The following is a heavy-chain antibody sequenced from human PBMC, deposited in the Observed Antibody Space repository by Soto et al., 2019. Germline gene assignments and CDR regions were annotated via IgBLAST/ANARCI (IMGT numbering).Heavy chain of an antibody. D-gene: IGHD3-22*01. V-gene: IGHV1-69*01. CDR1: EGTFSSYA. Sequence: QVQLVQSGAEVKKPGSSVKVSCKASEGTFSSYAISWVRQAPGQGLEWMGGIIPIFGTANYAQKFQGRVTITADESTSTAYMELSSLRSEDTAVYYCARTYDSSGYYQYYYYGMDVWGQGTTVTVSS. CDR3: ARTYDSSGYYQYYYYGMDV. J-gene: IGHJ6*02. CDR2: IIPIFGTA.